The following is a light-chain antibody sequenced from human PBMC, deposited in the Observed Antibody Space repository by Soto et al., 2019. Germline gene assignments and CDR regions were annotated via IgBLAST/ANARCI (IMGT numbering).Light chain of an antibody. Sequence: QSALTQPTSVSGSPGHSITISCTGTSSDVGGYNYVSWYQQHPGKAPKLMIYDVSNRPSGVSNRFSGSKSGNTASLTISGLQAEDDADYYCSSYTTSSVIFGGGTKLTVL. CDR3: SSYTTSSVI. CDR1: SSDVGGYNY. CDR2: DVS. V-gene: IGLV2-14*01. J-gene: IGLJ2*01.